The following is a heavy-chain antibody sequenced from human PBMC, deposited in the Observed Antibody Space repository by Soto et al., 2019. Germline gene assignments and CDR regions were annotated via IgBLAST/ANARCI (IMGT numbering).Heavy chain of an antibody. CDR1: GGSISSYY. V-gene: IGHV4-59*01. D-gene: IGHD5-12*01. CDR3: ARDVGYSGYDYHWFDP. CDR2: IYYSGST. Sequence: PSETLSLTCTVSGGSISSYYWSWIRQHPGKGLEWIGYIYYSGSTNYNPSLKSRVTISVDTSKNQFSLKLSSVTAADTAVYYCARDVGYSGYDYHWFDPWGQGTLVTVSS. J-gene: IGHJ5*02.